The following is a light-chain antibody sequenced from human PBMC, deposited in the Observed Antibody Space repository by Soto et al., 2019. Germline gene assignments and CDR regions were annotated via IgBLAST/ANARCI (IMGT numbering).Light chain of an antibody. CDR2: SSS. J-gene: IGKJ1*01. Sequence: EIVMTQSPATPSVSPGESATLSCRASQTVSTNLAWYQCKPGQPPRLLIYSSSTGAAGLPARFSGSGSGTEFTLTINSLQSDDFALYDCQQYNAWPWTFGQGTKVDLK. CDR1: QTVSTN. CDR3: QQYNAWPWT. V-gene: IGKV3-15*01.